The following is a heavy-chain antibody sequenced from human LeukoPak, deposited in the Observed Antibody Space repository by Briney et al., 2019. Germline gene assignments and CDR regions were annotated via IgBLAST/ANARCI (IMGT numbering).Heavy chain of an antibody. CDR2: IRQDGTDK. D-gene: IGHD2-21*01. CDR1: GFAFSSYW. CDR3: VRYSRSITPAY. J-gene: IGHJ4*02. Sequence: GGSLRLSCAASGFAFSSYWMSWVRQAPGKGLEWVANIRQDGTDKQYVDSVKGRFTISRDNAKNSLLLQTDSLRAEDSAVYYCVRYSRSITPAYWGQGTLVTVSS. V-gene: IGHV3-7*01.